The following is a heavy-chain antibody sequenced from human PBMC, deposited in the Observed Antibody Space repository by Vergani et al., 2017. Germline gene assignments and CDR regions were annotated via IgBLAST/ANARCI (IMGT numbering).Heavy chain of an antibody. V-gene: IGHV5-51*01. Sequence: EVQLVQSGAEVKKPGESLKISCQISGYSFTNYWIGWVRQMPGKGLEWMGIIHPADSDTGYSPSFQGQVTISVDKSISTAYLQRSSLRASDSAMYYCARLYGRDSSGSKYFDYGGQGTLVTVSS. J-gene: IGHJ4*02. CDR3: ARLYGRDSSGSKYFDY. CDR2: IHPADSDT. D-gene: IGHD3-22*01. CDR1: GYSFTNYW.